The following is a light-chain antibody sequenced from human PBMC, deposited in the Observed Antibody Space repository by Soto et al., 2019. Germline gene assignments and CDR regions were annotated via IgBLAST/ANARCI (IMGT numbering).Light chain of an antibody. CDR2: GAS. CDR3: QQYNDWPRT. Sequence: EIVMTQSPATLSVSSGDRATLSCWASQSVRSNVVWYQQKLGQAPRLLIYGASTRATGIPARFSGSGSGTEFSLTISSLQSEDFAIFYCQQYNDWPRTFGQGTKL. CDR1: QSVRSN. V-gene: IGKV3-15*01. J-gene: IGKJ2*01.